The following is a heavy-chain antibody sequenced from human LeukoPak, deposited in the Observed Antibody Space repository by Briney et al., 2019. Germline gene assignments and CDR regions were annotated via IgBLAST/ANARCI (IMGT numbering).Heavy chain of an antibody. Sequence: GGSLRLSCAASGFTFSSYAMSWVRQAPGKGLEWVSAISDSGGSTYYADSVKGRFTISRDNSKNTLYLQMNSLRAEDTAVYYCAKDPAYYDSSGYYSTMDYFDYWGQGTLVTVSS. D-gene: IGHD3-22*01. CDR1: GFTFSSYA. V-gene: IGHV3-23*01. J-gene: IGHJ4*02. CDR3: AKDPAYYDSSGYYSTMDYFDY. CDR2: ISDSGGST.